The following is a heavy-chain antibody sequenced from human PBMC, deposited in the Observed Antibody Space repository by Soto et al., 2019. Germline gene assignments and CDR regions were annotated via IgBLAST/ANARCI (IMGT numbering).Heavy chain of an antibody. CDR2: IIPISGTA. V-gene: IGHV1-69*01. Sequence: QVQLVQSGAEVKKPGSSVKVSCKASGGTFSSHAISWVRQAPGQGLEWMGGIIPISGTANYAQKFQGRVTITADESTSTAYMELSSLRSEDTAVYYCARSQGSSTSLEIYYYYYYGMDVWGQGTTVTVSS. J-gene: IGHJ6*02. CDR1: GGTFSSHA. CDR3: ARSQGSSTSLEIYYYYYYGMDV. D-gene: IGHD2-2*01.